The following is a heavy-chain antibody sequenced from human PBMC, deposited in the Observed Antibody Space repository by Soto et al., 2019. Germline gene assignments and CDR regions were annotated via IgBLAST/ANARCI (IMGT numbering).Heavy chain of an antibody. V-gene: IGHV4-39*01. CDR3: ARKTGTNPFDY. J-gene: IGHJ4*02. D-gene: IGHD1-1*01. CDR2: IYYSGST. Sequence: SETLSLTCTVSGGSISSSRYYWGWIRQPPGKGLEWIGSIYYSGSTYYNPSLKSRVTISVDTSKNQFSLKLSSVTAADTAVYYCARKTGTNPFDYWGQGTLVTVSS. CDR1: GGSISSSRYY.